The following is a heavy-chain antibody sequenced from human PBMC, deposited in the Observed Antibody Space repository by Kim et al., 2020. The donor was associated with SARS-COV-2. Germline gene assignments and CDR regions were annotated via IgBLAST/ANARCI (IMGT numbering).Heavy chain of an antibody. J-gene: IGHJ5*02. V-gene: IGHV3-30*02. Sequence: DCVKSVFTISRDNTKNTLYLQMNSLGAEDTAVYYCAKDLGDFWTYNWFDPWGQGTLVTVSS. CDR3: AKDLGDFWTYNWFDP. D-gene: IGHD3-3*01.